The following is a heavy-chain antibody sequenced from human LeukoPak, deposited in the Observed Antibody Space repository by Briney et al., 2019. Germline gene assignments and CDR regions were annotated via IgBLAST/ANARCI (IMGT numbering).Heavy chain of an antibody. CDR1: GGTFSSYA. D-gene: IGHD1-26*01. V-gene: IGHV1-69*13. Sequence: SVKVSCKASGGTFSSYAISWVRQAPGQGLEWMGGIIPIFGTASYAQKFQGRVTITADESTSTAYMELSSLRSEDTAVYYCARDSGSYYSPGRHFDYWGQGTLVTVSS. CDR2: IIPIFGTA. J-gene: IGHJ4*02. CDR3: ARDSGSYYSPGRHFDY.